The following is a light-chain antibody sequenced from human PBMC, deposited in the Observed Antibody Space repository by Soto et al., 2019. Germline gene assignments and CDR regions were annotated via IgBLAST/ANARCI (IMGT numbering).Light chain of an antibody. CDR2: EVS. CDR3: SSYTTTDPYV. Sequence: QSVLPQPASVSGSPGQSITISCTGTSSDVGAYDFVSWYKQHPGKAPKYLIYEVSNRPSGVSDRFSGSKSGTTASLTISGLQAEDEADYYCSSYTTTDPYVFGTGTKLTVL. CDR1: SSDVGAYDF. J-gene: IGLJ1*01. V-gene: IGLV2-14*01.